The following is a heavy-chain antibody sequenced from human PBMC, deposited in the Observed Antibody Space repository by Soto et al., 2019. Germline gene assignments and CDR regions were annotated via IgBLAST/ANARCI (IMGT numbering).Heavy chain of an antibody. CDR1: GGSVSSGSYY. CDR3: ARASTYYDFWSGTRYNWFDP. J-gene: IGHJ5*02. CDR2: IYYSGST. V-gene: IGHV4-61*01. D-gene: IGHD3-3*01. Sequence: PSETLSLTCTVSGGSVSSGSYYWSWIRQPPGKGLEWIGYIYYSGSTNYNPSLKSRVTISVDTSKNQFSLKLSSVTAADTAVYYCARASTYYDFWSGTRYNWFDPWGQGTLVTVSS.